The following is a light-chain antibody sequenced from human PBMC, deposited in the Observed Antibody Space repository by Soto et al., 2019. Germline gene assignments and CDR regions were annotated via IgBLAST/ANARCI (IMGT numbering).Light chain of an antibody. J-gene: IGKJ1*01. CDR3: QQRSNWPRT. Sequence: EIVLTQSPATLSLSPGERATLSCRASQSVSSYLAWYQQKPGQAPRLLIYDASNRATGIPARFSGSGSGTDFTLTIGSLEPEDFAVYHCQQRSNWPRTFGQGTQVEIK. CDR1: QSVSSY. V-gene: IGKV3-11*01. CDR2: DAS.